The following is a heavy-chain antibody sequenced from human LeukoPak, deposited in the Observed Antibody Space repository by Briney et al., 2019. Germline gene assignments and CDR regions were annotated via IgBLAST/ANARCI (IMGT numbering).Heavy chain of an antibody. J-gene: IGHJ4*02. CDR1: GFTFEDYA. CDR2: ISWNSGSI. V-gene: IGHV3-9*03. Sequence: GGSLRLSCAASGFTFEDYAMEWVRQAPGKGLEWVSGISWNSGSIGYADSVKGRFTISRDNAKNSLYLQMNSLRAEDMALYYCAKGIRDLTGYYFDYWGQGTLVTVSS. CDR3: AKGIRDLTGYYFDY. D-gene: IGHD3-9*01.